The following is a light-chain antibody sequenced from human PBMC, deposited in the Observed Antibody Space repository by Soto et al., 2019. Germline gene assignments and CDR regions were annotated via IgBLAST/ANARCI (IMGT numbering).Light chain of an antibody. V-gene: IGKV3-15*01. CDR2: GAS. CDR1: QSVNAN. CDR3: QQKNTWHWT. Sequence: EVVMTQSPATLSVSPGERATLSCRASQSVNANLAWYQQKPGQAPRLLIHGASNRATGIPARFSGSGFGTELILTTSSLQAEDFAVYYGQQKNTWHWTFGQGTKVEI. J-gene: IGKJ1*01.